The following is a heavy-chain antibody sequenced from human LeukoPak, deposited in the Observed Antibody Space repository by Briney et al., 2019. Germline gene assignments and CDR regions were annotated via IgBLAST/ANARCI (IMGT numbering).Heavy chain of an antibody. D-gene: IGHD6-6*01. CDR1: GFSFSGHW. V-gene: IGHV3-74*01. J-gene: IGHJ4*02. CDR2: ISPTGSTT. CDR3: ARGPNSNWSGLDF. Sequence: GGSLRLSCTASGFSFSGHWMHWARQLPGKGLVWVSRISPTGSTTSYADSVKGRFTVSRDNARNTLYLQVNNLRAEDTAVYYCARGPNSNWSGLDFWGQGTLLTVSS.